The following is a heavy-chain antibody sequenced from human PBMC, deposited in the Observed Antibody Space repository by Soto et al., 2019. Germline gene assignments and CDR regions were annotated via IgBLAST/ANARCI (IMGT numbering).Heavy chain of an antibody. CDR3: ARESIVVVPAASYYYYFGMDV. CDR2: IYYSGST. D-gene: IGHD2-2*01. Sequence: SETLSLTCTVSGGSVSSGSYYWNWIRQPTGKGLEWIGYIYYSGSTNYNPSLKSRVTISLDMSKNQFSLKLSSVTAADTAVYYCARESIVVVPAASYYYYFGMDVWGQGTTVTVSS. CDR1: GGSVSSGSYY. V-gene: IGHV4-61*01. J-gene: IGHJ6*02.